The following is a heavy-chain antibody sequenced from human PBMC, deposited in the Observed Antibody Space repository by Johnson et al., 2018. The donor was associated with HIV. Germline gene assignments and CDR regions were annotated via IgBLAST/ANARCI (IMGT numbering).Heavy chain of an antibody. CDR1: GFTFSSYG. Sequence: QVQLVESGGGVVQPGRSLRLSCAASGFTFSSYGMHWVRQAPGKGLEWVAVISYDGSNKYYADSVKGRFTISRDNSKNTLYLQMNSLRAEDTAVYYGARRITMIVVVNKAFDIWGQGTMVTVSS. J-gene: IGHJ3*02. V-gene: IGHV3-30*03. CDR2: ISYDGSNK. D-gene: IGHD3-22*01. CDR3: ARRITMIVVVNKAFDI.